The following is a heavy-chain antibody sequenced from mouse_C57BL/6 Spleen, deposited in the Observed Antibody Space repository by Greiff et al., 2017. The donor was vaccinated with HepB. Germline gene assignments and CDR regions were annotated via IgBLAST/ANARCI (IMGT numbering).Heavy chain of an antibody. CDR2: ISSGSSTI. CDR1: GFTFSDYG. CDR3: ARGGTPHFDY. J-gene: IGHJ2*01. Sequence: EVKLMESGGGLVKPGGSLKLSCAASGFTFSDYGMHWVRQAPEKGLEWVAYISSGSSTIYYADTVKGRFTISRDNAKNTLFLQMTSLRSEDTAMYYGARGGTPHFDYWGQGTTLTVSS. V-gene: IGHV5-17*01. D-gene: IGHD3-1*01.